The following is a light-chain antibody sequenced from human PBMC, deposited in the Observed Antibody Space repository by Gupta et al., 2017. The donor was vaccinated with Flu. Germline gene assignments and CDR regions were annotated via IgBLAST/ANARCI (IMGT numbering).Light chain of an antibody. V-gene: IGLV1-51*01. Sequence: KVASSCSGSNYNIASHYVSWYHQLPGTAPKLLIYEDDKRPSGIPDRFSGSKSGTSATLGITGLQTGDEADYYCGTWDSSLTAGVFGGGTRLTVL. CDR3: GTWDSSLTAGV. J-gene: IGLJ3*02. CDR2: EDD. CDR1: NYNIASHY.